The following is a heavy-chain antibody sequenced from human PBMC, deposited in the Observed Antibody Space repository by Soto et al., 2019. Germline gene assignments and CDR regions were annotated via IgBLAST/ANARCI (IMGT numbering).Heavy chain of an antibody. J-gene: IGHJ4*02. D-gene: IGHD2-2*01. CDR2: ISASGANT. Sequence: EVQLLESGGGLEQPGGSLRLSCAASGFTFSTYTMSWVRQVPGKGPEWVSAISASGANTYYTDSVKGRFTISRDNSKNTLYLQMNSLRVEDTSVYYCGNLPMPLDYWGRGALVTVSS. CDR1: GFTFSTYT. CDR3: GNLPMPLDY. V-gene: IGHV3-23*01.